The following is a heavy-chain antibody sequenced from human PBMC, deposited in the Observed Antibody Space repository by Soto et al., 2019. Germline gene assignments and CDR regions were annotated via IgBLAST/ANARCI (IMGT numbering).Heavy chain of an antibody. V-gene: IGHV1-18*01. D-gene: IGHD2-15*01. Sequence: QVQLVQSGAEVKKPGASVKVSCKASGYTLTSYGISWVRQAPGQGLEWMGWISAYNGNTNYAQKLQGRVTMTTDTSTSTAYMELRSLRSDDTAVYYCARVDYCSGGSCYSDYYYMDVWGKGTTVTVSS. J-gene: IGHJ6*03. CDR2: ISAYNGNT. CDR3: ARVDYCSGGSCYSDYYYMDV. CDR1: GYTLTSYG.